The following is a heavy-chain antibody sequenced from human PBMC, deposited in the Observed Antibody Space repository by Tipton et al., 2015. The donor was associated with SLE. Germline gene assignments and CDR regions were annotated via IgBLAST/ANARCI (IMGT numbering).Heavy chain of an antibody. Sequence: GLVKPSETLSLTCNVSGVSISGAYWSWIRQPPGKKLEWIGYIYYSGSTNYNPSLKSRVTISLDQSTNHFSLRLTSVTAADTAVYFCARAGDYYDRSGFGFYYYGLDVWGQGTTVTVSS. D-gene: IGHD3-22*01. V-gene: IGHV4-59*08. CDR3: ARAGDYYDRSGFGFYYYGLDV. CDR2: IYYSGST. J-gene: IGHJ6*02. CDR1: GVSISGAY.